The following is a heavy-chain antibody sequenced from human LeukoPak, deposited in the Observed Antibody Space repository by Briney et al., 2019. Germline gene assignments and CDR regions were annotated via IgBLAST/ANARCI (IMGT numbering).Heavy chain of an antibody. CDR2: ISSSSSYI. CDR1: GFTFSSYS. CDR3: ARDAQDYYDSSGYYYYYYMDV. J-gene: IGHJ6*03. V-gene: IGHV3-21*01. D-gene: IGHD3-22*01. Sequence: PGGSLRLSCAASGFTFSSYSMNWVRQAPGKGLEWVSSISSSSSYIYYADSVKGRFTISRDNAKNSLYLQMNSLRAEDTAVYYCARDAQDYYDSSGYYYYYYMDVWGKGTTVTVSS.